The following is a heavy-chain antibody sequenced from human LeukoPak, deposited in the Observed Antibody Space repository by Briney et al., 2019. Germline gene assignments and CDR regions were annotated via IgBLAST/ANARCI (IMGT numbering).Heavy chain of an antibody. D-gene: IGHD2-15*01. Sequence: GGSLRLSCAASEFSVGSNYMSWVRQAPGKGLEWVAVISYDGSNKYYADSVKGRFTISRDNSKNTLYLQMNSLRAEDTAVYYCARDLVVVVAAGTQWGDAFDIWGQGTMVTVSS. J-gene: IGHJ3*02. CDR1: EFSVGSNY. CDR3: ARDLVVVVAAGTQWGDAFDI. CDR2: ISYDGSNK. V-gene: IGHV3-30*03.